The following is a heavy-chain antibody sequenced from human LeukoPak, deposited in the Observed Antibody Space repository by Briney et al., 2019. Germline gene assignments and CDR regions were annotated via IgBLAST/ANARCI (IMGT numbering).Heavy chain of an antibody. J-gene: IGHJ3*02. V-gene: IGHV4-61*08. CDR1: VGSISSGGYY. CDR3: GRHFLPAGPIRACDI. Sequence: SETLSLTCTVSVGSISSGGYYWSWIRQPPGEGLEWIEYIYYSGSTNYNPSLKIQLTISVHTTKHPSCLKLSSVSLADRAVYYCGRHFLPAGPIRACDIWGKGKMVTVSS. D-gene: IGHD2/OR15-2a*01. CDR2: IYYSGST.